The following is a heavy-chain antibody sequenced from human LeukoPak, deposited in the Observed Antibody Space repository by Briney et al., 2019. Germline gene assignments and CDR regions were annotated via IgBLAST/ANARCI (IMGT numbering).Heavy chain of an antibody. CDR1: GGSISNTNYY. V-gene: IGHV4-39*01. J-gene: IGHJ4*02. CDR2: IYYNGNT. Sequence: TSETLSLTCTVSGGSISNTNYYWGWIRQPPGKGLEWIGSIYYNGNTYYNPSLKSRVTMSIDRSKNQFFLKLSSVTAAGTTIYYCARSAGQSLGYFDYWRQGTLVTVSS. D-gene: IGHD6-19*01. CDR3: ARSAGQSLGYFDY.